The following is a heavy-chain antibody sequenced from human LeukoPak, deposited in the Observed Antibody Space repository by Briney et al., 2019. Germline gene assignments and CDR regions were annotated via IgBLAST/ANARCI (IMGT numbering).Heavy chain of an antibody. D-gene: IGHD6-19*01. V-gene: IGHV1-69*13. CDR3: AVRWLVPEAYAFDI. CDR2: IIPIFGTA. CDR1: GGTFSSYA. J-gene: IGHJ3*02. Sequence: GASVKVSCKASGGTFSSYAISWVRQAPGQGLEWMGGIIPIFGTANYAQKFQGRVTITADESTSTAYMELSSLRSEDTAVYYCAVRWLVPEAYAFDIWGQGTMVTVSS.